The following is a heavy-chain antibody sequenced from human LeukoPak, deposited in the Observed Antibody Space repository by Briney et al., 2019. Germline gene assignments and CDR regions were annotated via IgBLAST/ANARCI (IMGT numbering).Heavy chain of an antibody. Sequence: PGRSLRLSCAASGFTFSSYAIHWVRQAPGKGLEWVAVISYDGSNKYYADSVKGRFTISRDNSKTTLYLQMNSLRAENTAVYYCARAGGEGIAARIDYWGQGTLVTVSS. CDR2: ISYDGSNK. J-gene: IGHJ4*02. CDR3: ARAGGEGIAARIDY. CDR1: GFTFSSYA. D-gene: IGHD6-6*01. V-gene: IGHV3-30*01.